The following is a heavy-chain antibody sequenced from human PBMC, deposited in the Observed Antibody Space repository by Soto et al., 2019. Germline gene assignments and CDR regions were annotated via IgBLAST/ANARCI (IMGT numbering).Heavy chain of an antibody. CDR3: ARAPVYNWNYLRSDP. D-gene: IGHD1-7*01. CDR1: AFSFSDYY. V-gene: IGHV3-11*01. J-gene: IGHJ5*02. Sequence: GGSPRLSFAASAFSFSDYYMSWIRQAPGKGLEWVSYISGSGSTMYYADSVRGRFTISRDNAKNSLYLQMNSLRVEDTAVYYCARAPVYNWNYLRSDPWGQGTLVTVSS. CDR2: ISGSGSTM.